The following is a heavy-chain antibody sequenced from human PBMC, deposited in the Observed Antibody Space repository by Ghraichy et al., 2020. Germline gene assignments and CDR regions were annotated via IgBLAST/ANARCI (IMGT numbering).Heavy chain of an antibody. J-gene: IGHJ4*02. Sequence: GGSLRLSCTASGFPFSRYGFHWVRRAPGKGLEWVAVRSPDKETKFYADSVRGRFTISRDDFKSTLFLRMNNLRPEDTGMYYCARGNDGSPDSWGPGTLVIVSS. D-gene: IGHD1-26*01. V-gene: IGHV3-30*03. CDR3: ARGNDGSPDS. CDR2: RSPDKETK. CDR1: GFPFSRYG.